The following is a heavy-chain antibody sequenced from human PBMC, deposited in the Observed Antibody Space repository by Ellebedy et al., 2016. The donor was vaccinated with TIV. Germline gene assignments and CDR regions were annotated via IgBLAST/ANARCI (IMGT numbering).Heavy chain of an antibody. D-gene: IGHD3-16*01. CDR3: ARVGRGMVRQIDY. J-gene: IGHJ4*02. CDR2: IYYSGST. V-gene: IGHV4-31*03. CDR1: GGSISSGYF. Sequence: SETLSLXCSVSGGSISSGYFRSCIRQHPGKGLEWIGYIYYSGSTYYNPSLKSRVSLSIDTSTNQFSLKLSSVTAADTAVYYCARVGRGMVRQIDYWGQGTLVTVSS.